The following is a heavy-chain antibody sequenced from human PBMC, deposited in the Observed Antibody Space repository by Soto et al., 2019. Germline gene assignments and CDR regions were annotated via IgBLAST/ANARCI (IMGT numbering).Heavy chain of an antibody. Sequence: SVKVSCKASGGTFSSYAISWVRQAPGQGLEWMGGITPIFGTANYAQKFQGRVTITADESTSTAYMELSSLRSEDTAVYYCARGKRFLEWLTGMDVWGQGTTVTVSS. CDR2: ITPIFGTA. CDR3: ARGKRFLEWLTGMDV. J-gene: IGHJ6*02. CDR1: GGTFSSYA. V-gene: IGHV1-69*13. D-gene: IGHD3-3*01.